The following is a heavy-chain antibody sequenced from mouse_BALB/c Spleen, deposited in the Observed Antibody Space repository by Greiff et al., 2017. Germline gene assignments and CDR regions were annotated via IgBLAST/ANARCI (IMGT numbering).Heavy chain of an antibody. CDR1: GFNIKDTY. V-gene: IGHV14-3*02. CDR2: IDPANGNT. Sequence: EVQLQQSGAELVKPGASVKLSCTASGFNIKDTYMHWVKQRPEQGLEWIGRIDPANGNTKYDPKFQGKATITADTSSNTAYLQLSSLTSEDTAVYYCALITTATSDYYAMDYWGQGTSVTVSS. CDR3: ALITTATSDYYAMDY. D-gene: IGHD1-2*01. J-gene: IGHJ4*01.